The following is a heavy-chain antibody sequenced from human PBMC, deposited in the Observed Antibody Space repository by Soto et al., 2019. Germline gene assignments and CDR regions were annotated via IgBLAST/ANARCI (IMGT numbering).Heavy chain of an antibody. V-gene: IGHV3-21*01. J-gene: IGHJ4*02. CDR3: AREADFASSGYVLDY. Sequence: LRLSCAASGFTFSGFSMNWVRQAPGKGLEWVSSVTSSPSSMFYADSVKGRFTISRDDAKDSLFPQMNSLRADDTAVYYCAREADFASSGYVLDYWGLGTLVTVSS. CDR1: GFTFSGFS. D-gene: IGHD3-22*01. CDR2: VTSSPSSM.